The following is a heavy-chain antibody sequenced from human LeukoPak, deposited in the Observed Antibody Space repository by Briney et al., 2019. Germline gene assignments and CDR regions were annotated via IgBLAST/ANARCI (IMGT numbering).Heavy chain of an antibody. J-gene: IGHJ3*02. CDR2: INPSGGST. D-gene: IGHD3-22*01. V-gene: IGHV1-46*01. CDR3: ARGYYDSKGDAFDI. CDR1: GGTFSSYA. Sequence: ASVKVSCKASGGTFSSYAISWVRQAPGQGLEWMGIINPSGGSTSYAQKFQGRVTMTRDMSTSTVYMELSSLRSEDTAVYYCARGYYDSKGDAFDIWGQGTMVTVSS.